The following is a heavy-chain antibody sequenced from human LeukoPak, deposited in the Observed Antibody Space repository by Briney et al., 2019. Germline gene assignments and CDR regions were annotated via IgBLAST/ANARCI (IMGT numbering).Heavy chain of an antibody. CDR3: ARGQRITMIVPTGYYYYYMDV. CDR1: GDRFESLA. Sequence: GASVKVSCKASGDRFESLAITWVRQAPGQGLEWMGGIIPLLEETNYAQKFQGRVTITTDESTSTAYMELSSLRSEDTAVYYCARGQRITMIVPTGYYYYYMDVWGKGTTVTVSS. D-gene: IGHD3-22*01. V-gene: IGHV1-69*05. J-gene: IGHJ6*03. CDR2: IIPLLEET.